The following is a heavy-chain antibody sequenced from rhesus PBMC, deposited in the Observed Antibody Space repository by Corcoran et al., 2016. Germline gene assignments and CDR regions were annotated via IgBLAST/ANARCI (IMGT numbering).Heavy chain of an antibody. V-gene: IGHV4-122*02. Sequence: QVQLQESGPGLVKPSETLSLTCAFSCYSISGYFWSWIRQASGKGLVWFGYITYGGGTDYDPTLKSRVAISRDTAKSQFSLKLGYVTAADAAVYYCARKVDWGDYYDYWGQGVLVTVSS. CDR2: ITYGGGT. J-gene: IGHJ4*01. CDR3: ARKVDWGDYYDY. CDR1: CYSISGYF. D-gene: IGHD3-34*01.